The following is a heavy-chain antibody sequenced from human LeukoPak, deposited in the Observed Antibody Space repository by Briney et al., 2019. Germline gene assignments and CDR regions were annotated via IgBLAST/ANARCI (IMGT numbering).Heavy chain of an antibody. CDR2: IYYSGNT. D-gene: IGHD1-26*01. J-gene: IGHJ5*02. CDR3: ARWAVGAGGWFDP. V-gene: IGHV4-59*01. CDR1: GGSITSYY. Sequence: SETLSLTCTVSGGSITSYYWSWIRQPPGMGLEWIGYIYYSGNTNYNPSLKSRVTISVDTSKNQFSLKLSSVTPADTAVFYCARWAVGAGGWFDPWGQGTLVTVSS.